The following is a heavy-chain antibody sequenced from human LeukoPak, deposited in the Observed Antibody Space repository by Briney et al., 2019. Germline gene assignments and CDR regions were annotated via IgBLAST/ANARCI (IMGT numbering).Heavy chain of an antibody. CDR2: IYYSGST. V-gene: IGHV4-59*01. CDR3: ARTLGRYYGSGNDY. D-gene: IGHD3-10*01. Sequence: PSETLSLTCTVSGGSISSYYWSWIRQPPGKGLEWIGYIYYSGSTNYNPSLKSRVTISVDTSKNQFSLKLSSVTAADTAVYYCARTLGRYYGSGNDYWGQGTLVTVSS. CDR1: GGSISSYY. J-gene: IGHJ4*02.